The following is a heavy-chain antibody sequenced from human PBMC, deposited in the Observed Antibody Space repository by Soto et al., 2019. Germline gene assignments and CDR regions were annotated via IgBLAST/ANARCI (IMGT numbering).Heavy chain of an antibody. CDR3: ARGASPLIDY. D-gene: IGHD1-26*01. CDR2: INVGNGNT. J-gene: IGHJ4*02. CDR1: GYTYISYS. V-gene: IGHV1-3*01. Sequence: ASVKVSCKASGYTYISYSMHWVRQAPGQRLEWMGWINVGNGNTKYSQKFQGRVTITRDTSASTAYMELSSLRSEDTAVYYCARGASPLIDYWGQGTLVTVSS.